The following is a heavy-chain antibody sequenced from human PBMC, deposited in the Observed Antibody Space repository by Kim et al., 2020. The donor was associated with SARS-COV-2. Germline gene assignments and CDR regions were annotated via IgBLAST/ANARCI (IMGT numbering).Heavy chain of an antibody. Sequence: PCLKSRVSISVDTSKYRFSLKLSSVTAADTAVYYCARRRTPLVLRDAFDIWGQGTMVTVSS. V-gene: IGHV4-39*01. J-gene: IGHJ3*02. D-gene: IGHD6-6*01. CDR3: ARRRTPLVLRDAFDI.